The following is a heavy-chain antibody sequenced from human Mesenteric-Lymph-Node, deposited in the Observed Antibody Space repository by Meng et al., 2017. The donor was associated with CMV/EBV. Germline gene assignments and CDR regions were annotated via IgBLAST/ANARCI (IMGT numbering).Heavy chain of an antibody. CDR3: ARGSTLTGYWYFDR. Sequence: GESLKISCAASGFTFSDYWVHWVRQAPGRGLEWVANIKQDGSQKDYVDSVKGRFTISRDNAKNSFYLQMNSLRAEDSAVYYCARGSTLTGYWYFDRWGRGTLVTVSS. CDR1: GFTFSDYW. CDR2: IKQDGSQK. D-gene: IGHD1-1*01. V-gene: IGHV3-7*01. J-gene: IGHJ2*01.